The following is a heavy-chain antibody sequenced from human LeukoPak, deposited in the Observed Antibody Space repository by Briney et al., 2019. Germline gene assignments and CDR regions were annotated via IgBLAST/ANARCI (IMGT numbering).Heavy chain of an antibody. CDR2: IYSGGRT. Sequence: GGSLRLSCAASGFTVSSNYMSWVRQAPGKGLEWVSVIYSGGRTYYADSVKGRFTISRDNSKNTLYLQMNSLRAEDTAVYYCAREDRDYGDYEFDYWGQGTLVTVSS. J-gene: IGHJ4*02. CDR1: GFTVSSNY. V-gene: IGHV3-66*02. D-gene: IGHD4-17*01. CDR3: AREDRDYGDYEFDY.